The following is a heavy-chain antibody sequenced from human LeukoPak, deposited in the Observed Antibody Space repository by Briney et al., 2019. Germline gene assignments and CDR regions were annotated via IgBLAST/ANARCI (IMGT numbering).Heavy chain of an antibody. CDR1: GYTFTAYY. CDR2: INPNSGGT. CDR3: ARGLHFTMVRGGTTNYYYGMDV. J-gene: IGHJ6*02. Sequence: ASVKVSCKASGYTFTAYYMHWVRQAPGQGLEWMGWINPNSGGTNYAQKFQGRVTITADNSTRTAYMELSSLTSEDTAVYYCARGLHFTMVRGGTTNYYYGMDVWGQGTSVTVSS. V-gene: IGHV1-2*02. D-gene: IGHD3-10*01.